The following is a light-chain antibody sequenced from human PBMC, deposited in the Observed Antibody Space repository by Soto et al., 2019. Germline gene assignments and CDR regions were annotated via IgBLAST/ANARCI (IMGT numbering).Light chain of an antibody. Sequence: QSALTQPASVSGSPGQSITISCTGTSNDVGGYDLVSWYQHHPGKAPKLIIYEATKRPSGVSDRFSGSKSGNTASLTISALQAEDEADYSCCSFAGGATFVFGGGTKLTGL. J-gene: IGLJ2*01. CDR2: EAT. V-gene: IGLV2-23*02. CDR1: SNDVGGYDL. CDR3: CSFAGGATFV.